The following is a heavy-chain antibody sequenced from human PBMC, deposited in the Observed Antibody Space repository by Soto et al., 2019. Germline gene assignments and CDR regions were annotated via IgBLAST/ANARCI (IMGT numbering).Heavy chain of an antibody. J-gene: IGHJ6*02. CDR1: GFTFSSYA. CDR3: ASLNIAAAGVSYFGYGMDV. V-gene: IGHV3-30-3*01. D-gene: IGHD6-13*01. Sequence: GGSLRLSCAASGFTFSSYAMHWVRQAPGKGLEWVAVISYDGSNKYYADSVKGRFTISRDNSKNTLYLQMNSLRAEDTAVYYCASLNIAAAGVSYFGYGMDVWGQGTTVTVSS. CDR2: ISYDGSNK.